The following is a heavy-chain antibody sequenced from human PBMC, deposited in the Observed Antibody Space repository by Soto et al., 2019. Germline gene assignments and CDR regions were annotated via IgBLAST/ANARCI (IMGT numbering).Heavy chain of an antibody. J-gene: IGHJ1*01. D-gene: IGHD4-17*01. Sequence: GGSLRLSCAASGFTFSNAWMTWVRQAPGKRLEWVGRIKSKTDGGTTDYAAPVKGRFTISRDDSKSTLYLQMNSLKTEDTAVYYCTTARGTYGAEYFQYWGQGTLVTVSS. CDR2: IKSKTDGGTT. CDR1: GFTFSNAW. V-gene: IGHV3-15*01. CDR3: TTARGTYGAEYFQY.